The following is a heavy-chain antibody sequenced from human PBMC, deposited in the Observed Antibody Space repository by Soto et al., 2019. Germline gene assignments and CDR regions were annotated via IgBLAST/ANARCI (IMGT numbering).Heavy chain of an antibody. V-gene: IGHV3-21*01. J-gene: IGHJ4*02. CDR1: VFTFSTFS. D-gene: IGHD2-2*01. CDR3: ARDLGVVVVPPTFDY. CDR2: ISSSSSYT. Sequence: GGSLRLSCAASVFTFSTFSMNWVRQAPGKGLEWVSAISSSSSYTYYADSLRGRFSISRDNAKNSLYLQMNSLRAEDTAVYYCARDLGVVVVPPTFDYWGQGILVTVSS.